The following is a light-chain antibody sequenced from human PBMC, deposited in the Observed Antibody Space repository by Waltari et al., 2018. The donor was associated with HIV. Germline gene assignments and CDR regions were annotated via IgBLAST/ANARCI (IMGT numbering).Light chain of an antibody. J-gene: IGKJ3*01. CDR3: LQTYISPLT. V-gene: IGKV1-39*01. Sequence: DIQMTQSPPSLSASVGGRGTITCRPSQNIDTFVSWSQQKPGEAPRHLISGASAGQSGVPSRFSGSGAGTDFPLTLRSLQPEDFATYFCLQTYISPLTFGPCTKVDVK. CDR1: QNIDTF. CDR2: GAS.